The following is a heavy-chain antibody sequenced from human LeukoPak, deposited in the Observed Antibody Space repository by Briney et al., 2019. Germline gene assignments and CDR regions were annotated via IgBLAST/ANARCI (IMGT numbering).Heavy chain of an antibody. CDR2: INCNSGGT. V-gene: IGHV1-2*04. D-gene: IGHD5-18*01. CDR3: ARGGGWGDTDTFVF. Sequence: ASVKVSCKASGYTFTGYYIHWVRQAPGQGLEWMGWINCNSGGTKYSQKFQGWVTMTRDTSISTAYMELSRLKSDDTAIYYCARGGGWGDTDTFVFWGQGTMVTVSS. CDR1: GYTFTGYY. J-gene: IGHJ3*01.